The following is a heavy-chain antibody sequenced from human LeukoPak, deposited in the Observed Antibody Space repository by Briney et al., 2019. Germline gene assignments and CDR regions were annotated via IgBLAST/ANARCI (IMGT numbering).Heavy chain of an antibody. CDR2: IKQDGSEK. D-gene: IGHD1-26*01. V-gene: IGHV3-7*01. Sequence: GGSLRLSCAASGFTFSSYWMSWVRQAPGKGLEWVANIKQDGSEKYYVDSVKGRFTISRDNAKNSLYLQMNSLRAEDTAVYYCVGHIVGAKGADAFDIWGQGTMVTVSS. J-gene: IGHJ3*02. CDR1: GFTFSSYW. CDR3: VGHIVGAKGADAFDI.